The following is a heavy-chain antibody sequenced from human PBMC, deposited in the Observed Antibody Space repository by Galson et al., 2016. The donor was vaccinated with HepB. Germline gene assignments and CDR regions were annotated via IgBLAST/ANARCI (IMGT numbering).Heavy chain of an antibody. Sequence: SETLSLTCTVSGGSISSGDTYWGWIRQPPGKGLDYIGNFYSTGSASYNPSLDSRVTISVDMSKNQFFLSLPSVTAADTAVYYCGTSTGITEYWVQGILVTVSS. V-gene: IGHV4-39*01. J-gene: IGHJ4*02. CDR3: GTSTGITEY. D-gene: IGHD1-7*01. CDR1: GGSISSGDTY. CDR2: FYSTGSA.